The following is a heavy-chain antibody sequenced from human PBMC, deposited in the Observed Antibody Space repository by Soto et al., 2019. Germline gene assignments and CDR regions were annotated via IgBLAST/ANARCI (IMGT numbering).Heavy chain of an antibody. CDR2: IYYSGST. V-gene: IGHV4-39*02. CDR3: AREGLITGTTYYYYAMDG. D-gene: IGHD1-7*01. J-gene: IGHJ6*02. CDR1: GGSISSSSYH. Sequence: ASETLSLPCTVSGGSISSSSYHWGRIRQPPGKGLEWIGSIYYSGSTYYNPSLKSRVTISVDTSKNHFSLKLSSVTAADTAVYYCAREGLITGTTYYYYAMDGWGQGTTVTVSS.